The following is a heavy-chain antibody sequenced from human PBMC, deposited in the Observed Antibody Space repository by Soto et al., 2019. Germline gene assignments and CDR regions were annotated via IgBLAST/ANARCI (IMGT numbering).Heavy chain of an antibody. CDR2: ISSSGSTI. D-gene: IGHD4-4*01. J-gene: IGHJ4*02. CDR3: AAPDLYSNWFCFDY. CDR1: GFTFSSYE. Sequence: EVPLVESGGGLVQPGGSLRLSCAASGFTFSSYEMNWVRQAPGKGLEWVSYISSSGSTIYYADSVKGRFTISRDNAKNSLYLQMNSLRAEDTAVYYCAAPDLYSNWFCFDYWGQGTLVTVSS. V-gene: IGHV3-48*03.